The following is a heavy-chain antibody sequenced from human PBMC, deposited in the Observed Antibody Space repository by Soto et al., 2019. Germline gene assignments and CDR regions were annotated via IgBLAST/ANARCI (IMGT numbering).Heavy chain of an antibody. J-gene: IGHJ4*02. CDR3: ARGRSLNTNMDY. CDR1: GFTFSSYS. V-gene: IGHV3-21*01. CDR2: ISSSRGYT. D-gene: IGHD2-15*01. Sequence: GGSLRLSCAASGFTFSSYSMNWVRQAPGKGLEWVSSISSSRGYTSYADSVKGRFTISRDNAKNSLYLQIDSLRAEDTAVYYCARGRSLNTNMDYWGQGALVTVSS.